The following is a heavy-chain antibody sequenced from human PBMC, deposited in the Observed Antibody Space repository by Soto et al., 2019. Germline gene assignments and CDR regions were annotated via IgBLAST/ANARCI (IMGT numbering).Heavy chain of an antibody. D-gene: IGHD2-15*01. J-gene: IGHJ5*02. CDR3: ARGLGIVVVAATPGWFDP. CDR1: CGSINSGDYY. CDR2: IYYSGST. Sequence: PSETLSLTCTVSCGSINSGDYYWNWIRRPPGKGLEWIGNIYYSGSTYYNSSLKSRLTISVDTSKNQFSLKLSSVTAADTAVYYCARGLGIVVVAATPGWFDPWGQGTLVTVSS. V-gene: IGHV4-30-4*01.